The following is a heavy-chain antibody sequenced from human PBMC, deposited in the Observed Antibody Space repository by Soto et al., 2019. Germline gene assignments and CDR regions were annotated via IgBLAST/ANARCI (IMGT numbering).Heavy chain of an antibody. V-gene: IGHV3-23*01. D-gene: IGHD1-1*01. Sequence: EVQLLESGGGLVLPGGSLRLSCAASGFIFSDYSMSWVRQAPGKGLEGVSGISGSGGSTYYADSVKGRFTISRDSSRNTLFLQMNSLRAEDTALYFCARSSGDTWEQYYFDYWGQGTLVPVSS. J-gene: IGHJ4*02. CDR3: ARSSGDTWEQYYFDY. CDR2: ISGSGGST. CDR1: GFIFSDYS.